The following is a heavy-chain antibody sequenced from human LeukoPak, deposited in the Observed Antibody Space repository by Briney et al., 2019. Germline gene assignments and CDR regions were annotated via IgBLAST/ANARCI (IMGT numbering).Heavy chain of an antibody. CDR3: ARANNFDF. CDR2: IFYSGST. J-gene: IGHJ4*02. Sequence: SETLSLTCTVSGYSLSRGYHWGWIRQPPGKGLEWIATIFYSGSTYYNPSLKSRVTISIDKSKNEFSLKLTSVTAADTTVYYCARANNFDFWGQGTPVTVSP. V-gene: IGHV4-38-2*02. CDR1: GYSLSRGYH.